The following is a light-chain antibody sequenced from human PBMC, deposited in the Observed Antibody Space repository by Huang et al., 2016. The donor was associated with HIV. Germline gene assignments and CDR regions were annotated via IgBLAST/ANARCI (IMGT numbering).Light chain of an antibody. V-gene: IGKV1-39*01. CDR2: GTS. J-gene: IGKJ1*01. Sequence: DIQMTQSPSSLSAFVGDRVTITCRASQSISSYLNWYQQKPGKAPKLLIYGTSTLQSGVPSRFSGTGSGTDFTLTISSLQPEDFASYDCQQTYRTPRTFGQGTKVEIK. CDR3: QQTYRTPRT. CDR1: QSISSY.